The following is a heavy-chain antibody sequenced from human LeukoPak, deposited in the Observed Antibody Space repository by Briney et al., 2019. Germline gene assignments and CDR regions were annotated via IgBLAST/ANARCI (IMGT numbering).Heavy chain of an antibody. CDR1: GGSISASGHY. J-gene: IGHJ4*02. CDR3: ARGAGYDFWSGYFDY. CDR2: IYYSGST. D-gene: IGHD3-3*01. V-gene: IGHV4-39*01. Sequence: SKTLSLTCTVSGGSISASGHYWGWIRQPPGKGLEWIGSIYYSGSTYYNPSLRSRVTISLGTSKNQFSLKVNSVTAADTAVYYCARGAGYDFWSGYFDYWGQGTLVTVSS.